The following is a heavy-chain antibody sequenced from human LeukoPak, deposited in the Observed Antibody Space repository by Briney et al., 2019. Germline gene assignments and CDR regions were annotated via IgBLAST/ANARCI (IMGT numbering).Heavy chain of an antibody. CDR1: GGSFSGYY. CDR2: INHSGST. D-gene: IGHD1-26*01. CDR3: ASSPVGAQYN. Sequence: PSETLSLTCAVYGGSFSGYYWSWIRQPPGKGLEWIGEINHSGSTNYNPSLKSRITISVDTSKNQFSLKLSSVTAADTAVYYCASSPVGAQYNWGQGTLVTVSS. J-gene: IGHJ4*02. V-gene: IGHV4-34*01.